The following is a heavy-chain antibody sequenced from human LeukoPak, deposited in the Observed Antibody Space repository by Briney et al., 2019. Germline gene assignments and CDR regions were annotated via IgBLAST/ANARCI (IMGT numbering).Heavy chain of an antibody. CDR2: IYYSGRT. Sequence: PSETLSLTCTVSGGSISSSRYYWGWIRQPPGKGLEWIGNIYYSGRTYYNSSLESQVTISVDTSKNQFSLKLRSVTAADTAVYYCATLTKVRGSYEPRVVYWGQGTLVTVSS. J-gene: IGHJ4*02. CDR3: ATLTKVRGSYEPRVVY. V-gene: IGHV4-39*01. D-gene: IGHD4-17*01. CDR1: GGSISSSRYY.